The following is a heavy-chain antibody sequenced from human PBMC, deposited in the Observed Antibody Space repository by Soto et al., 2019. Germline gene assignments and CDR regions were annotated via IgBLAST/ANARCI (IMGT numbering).Heavy chain of an antibody. Sequence: SQTLSLTCAISGDSVSSNSAAWNWIRQSPSRGLEWLGRTYYRSKWYNDYAVSVKSRITINPDTSKNQFSLQLNSVTPEDTAVYYCARSPNRDNGSSWTWRYYYYYMDVWGKGTTVTVSS. V-gene: IGHV6-1*01. CDR3: ARSPNRDNGSSWTWRYYYYYMDV. CDR2: TYYRSKWYN. J-gene: IGHJ6*03. CDR1: GDSVSSNSAA. D-gene: IGHD6-6*01.